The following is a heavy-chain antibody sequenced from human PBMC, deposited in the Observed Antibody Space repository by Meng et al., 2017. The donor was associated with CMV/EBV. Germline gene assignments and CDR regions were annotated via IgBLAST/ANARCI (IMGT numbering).Heavy chain of an antibody. V-gene: IGHV1-18*01. CDR3: ARVGLSMIVVEPPFDY. CDR2: ISAYNGNT. J-gene: IGHJ4*02. Sequence: QVQLVQSGAEVKKPGASVKFSCKASGYTFTSYGISWVRQAPGQGLEWMGWISAYNGNTNYAQKLQGRVTMTTDISTSTAYMELRSLRSDDTAVYYCARVGLSMIVVEPPFDYWGQGPLVTVYS. CDR1: GYTFTSYG. D-gene: IGHD3-22*01.